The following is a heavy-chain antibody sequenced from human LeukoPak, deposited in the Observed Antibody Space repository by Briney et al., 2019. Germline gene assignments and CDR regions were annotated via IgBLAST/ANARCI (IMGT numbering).Heavy chain of an antibody. Sequence: PSETLSLTCTVSGGSISSDNYYWGWIRQPPGKGLEWIGSIYYSGTTYYNPSLKSRVTISVDTSKNQFSLKLSSVTAADTALYYCAKHYMGSSYNHGLDCWGQGTLVTVSS. J-gene: IGHJ4*02. CDR2: IYYSGTT. V-gene: IGHV4-39*01. D-gene: IGHD3-10*01. CDR3: AKHYMGSSYNHGLDC. CDR1: GGSISSDNYY.